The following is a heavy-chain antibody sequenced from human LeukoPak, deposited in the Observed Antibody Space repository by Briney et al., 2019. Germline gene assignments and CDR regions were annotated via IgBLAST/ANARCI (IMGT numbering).Heavy chain of an antibody. CDR1: GYTLSELP. CDR2: FDPEESET. J-gene: IGHJ6*02. CDR3: ATARQFSYYGLDV. D-gene: IGHD5-24*01. V-gene: IGHV1-24*01. Sequence: GASVKVSCKVSGYTLSELPIHWVRQAPGEGLEWMGGFDPEESETLYAQNFQGRINMTEDTSTDTAYMALSSLRSEDMAIYYCATARQFSYYGLDVWGQGTTVTVSS.